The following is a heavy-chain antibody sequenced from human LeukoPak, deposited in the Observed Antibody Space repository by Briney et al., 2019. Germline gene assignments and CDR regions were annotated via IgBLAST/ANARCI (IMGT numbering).Heavy chain of an antibody. CDR2: ISGSGGST. V-gene: IGHV3-23*01. Sequence: GGSLRLSCAASGFTFSSYAMSWVRQAPGKGLEWVSAISGSGGSTYYADSVKGRFTISRDNSKNTLYLQMNSLRAEDTAVYYCANPNDYVWGSYRPADMDVWGQGTTVTVSS. CDR3: ANPNDYVWGSYRPADMDV. J-gene: IGHJ6*02. D-gene: IGHD3-16*02. CDR1: GFTFSSYA.